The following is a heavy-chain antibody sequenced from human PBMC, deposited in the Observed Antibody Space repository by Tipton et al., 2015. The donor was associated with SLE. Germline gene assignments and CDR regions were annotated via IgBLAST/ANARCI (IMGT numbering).Heavy chain of an antibody. CDR1: GASIRSYY. CDR3: ARQGGMTGTTFPFDI. CDR2: MYSSGTT. Sequence: TLSLTCTVSGASIRSYYWSWIRQPPGKGLEWMGYMYSSGTTKYNPSLRSRVTMSRDTSKNQLSLKLSSVTAADTAVYYCARQGGMTGTTFPFDIWGQGTMVTVSS. J-gene: IGHJ3*02. V-gene: IGHV4-59*08. D-gene: IGHD1-7*01.